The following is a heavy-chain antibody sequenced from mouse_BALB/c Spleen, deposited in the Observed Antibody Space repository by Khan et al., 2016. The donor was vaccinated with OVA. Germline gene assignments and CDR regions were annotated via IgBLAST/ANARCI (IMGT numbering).Heavy chain of an antibody. CDR2: INTYTGEP. V-gene: IGHV9-3-1*01. CDR1: GYTFTNYG. CDR3: ARVGYNGAMDY. Sequence: QIQLVQSGPELKKPGESVKISCKASGYTFTNYGMNWVKQAPGKGLKWMGWINTYTGEPTYADDFKGRFAFSLETSASTAYLQFNNLKNEDTATYICARVGYNGAMDYWGQGTSVTVSS. J-gene: IGHJ4*01. D-gene: IGHD2-14*01.